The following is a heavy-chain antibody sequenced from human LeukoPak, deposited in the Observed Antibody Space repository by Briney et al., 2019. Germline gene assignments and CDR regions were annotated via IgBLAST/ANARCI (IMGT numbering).Heavy chain of an antibody. CDR2: INQDGSEK. CDR1: GFTFSSYW. Sequence: GGSLRLSCAASGFTFSSYWMTWVRQAPGKGLEWVANINQDGSEKYYVDSVKGRFTISRDNSKNSLYLQMNSLRAEDTALYYCAKGQSYYHYYMDVWGKGTTVTVSS. V-gene: IGHV3-7*03. CDR3: AKGQSYYHYYMDV. J-gene: IGHJ6*03.